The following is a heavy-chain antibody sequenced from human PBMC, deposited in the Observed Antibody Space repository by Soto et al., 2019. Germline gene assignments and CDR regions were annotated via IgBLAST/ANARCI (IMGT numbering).Heavy chain of an antibody. CDR2: IYSVGST. CDR3: VRDAVGAYSGY. CDR1: GLTVSTNY. V-gene: IGHV3-66*01. J-gene: IGHJ4*02. D-gene: IGHD3-16*01. Sequence: EVQLVESGGSLVQPGGSLRLSCVASGLTVSTNYMSWVRQAPGKGLEWVSLIYSVGSTFYADSVKGRFTISKDNSKNTFYLQMNSLRVDDTAVYYCVRDAVGAYSGYWGQGTLVTVSS.